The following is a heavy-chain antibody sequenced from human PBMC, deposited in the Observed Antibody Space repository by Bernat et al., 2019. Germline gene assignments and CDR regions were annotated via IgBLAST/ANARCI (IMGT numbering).Heavy chain of an antibody. CDR2: ISGSGGST. CDR3: AKDRGYSYGYDWFDP. V-gene: IGHV3-23*01. D-gene: IGHD5-18*01. CDR1: GFTFSSYA. J-gene: IGHJ5*02. Sequence: EVQLLESGGGLVQPGGSLRLSCAASGFTFSSYAMSWVRQAPGKGLEWVSVISGSGGSTYYADSVKCRFTISRDNSKNTLYLQMNSLRAEDTAVYYCAKDRGYSYGYDWFDPWGQGTLVTVSS.